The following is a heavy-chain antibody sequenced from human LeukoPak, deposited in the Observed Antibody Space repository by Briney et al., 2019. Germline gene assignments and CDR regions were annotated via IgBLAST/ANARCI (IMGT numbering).Heavy chain of an antibody. Sequence: WASVKVSCKVSGYTLTELSMHWVRQAPGKGLEWMGGFDPEDGETIYAQKFQGRVTMTEDTSTDTAYMELSSLRSEDTAVYYCATGARGWHLFDYWGQGTLVTVSS. J-gene: IGHJ4*02. CDR2: FDPEDGET. CDR3: ATGARGWHLFDY. V-gene: IGHV1-24*01. CDR1: GYTLTELS. D-gene: IGHD6-19*01.